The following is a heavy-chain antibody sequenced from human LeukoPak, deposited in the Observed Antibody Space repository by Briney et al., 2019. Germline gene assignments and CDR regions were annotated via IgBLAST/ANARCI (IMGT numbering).Heavy chain of an antibody. CDR3: ARVGNGDYRYYFYMDV. J-gene: IGHJ6*03. CDR2: ISSSGSTI. D-gene: IGHD4-17*01. V-gene: IGHV3-48*03. CDR1: GFTFSSYE. Sequence: GGSLRLSCAASGFTFSSYEMNWVRQAPGKGLEWVSYISSSGSTIYYADSVKGRFTISRDNAKNSLYLQMNSLRAEDTAVYYCARVGNGDYRYYFYMDVWGKGTTVTISS.